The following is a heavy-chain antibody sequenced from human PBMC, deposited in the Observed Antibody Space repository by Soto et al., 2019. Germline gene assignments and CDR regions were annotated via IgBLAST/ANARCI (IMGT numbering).Heavy chain of an antibody. V-gene: IGHV3-23*01. D-gene: IGHD4-17*01. CDR2: ISGSGGST. J-gene: IGHJ4*02. CDR1: GFTFSSYA. CDR3: AKEQADGDSIY. Sequence: EVQLLESGGGLVQPGGSLRLSCAASGFTFSSYAMRWVRQAPGKGLEWVSAISGSGGSTYYADSVKGRFPISRDNAKNALYLQMNSLRAEHTAVYYCAKEQADGDSIYWGQGTLVTVSS.